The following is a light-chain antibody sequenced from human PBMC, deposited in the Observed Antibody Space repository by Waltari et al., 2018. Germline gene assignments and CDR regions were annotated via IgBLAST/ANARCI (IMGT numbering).Light chain of an antibody. Sequence: DTQMTQSPSTLSASLGARVTITCRASQSILTGLAWYQQKPGKAPRLLIYKAFNLESGVPGRFSGSASGTEFNLTISSLQPDDSATYYCQQYHDYSAFGQGTKLEIK. J-gene: IGKJ2*01. CDR3: QQYHDYSA. V-gene: IGKV1-5*03. CDR1: QSILTG. CDR2: KAF.